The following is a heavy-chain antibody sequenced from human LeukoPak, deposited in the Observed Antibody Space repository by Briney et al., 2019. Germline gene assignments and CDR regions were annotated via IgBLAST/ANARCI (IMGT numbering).Heavy chain of an antibody. V-gene: IGHV3-73*01. D-gene: IGHD3-22*01. Sequence: GGSLRLSCAGSGFTFSVSAMHWVRHASGKGLEWVGHIRSTANNYATAYAASLKGRFTITRDDSKKTAYLQMNSLETEETAVYYCTRRGDEQYDSSGGDFWGQGTLVTVSS. J-gene: IGHJ4*02. CDR1: GFTFSVSA. CDR3: TRRGDEQYDSSGGDF. CDR2: IRSTANNYAT.